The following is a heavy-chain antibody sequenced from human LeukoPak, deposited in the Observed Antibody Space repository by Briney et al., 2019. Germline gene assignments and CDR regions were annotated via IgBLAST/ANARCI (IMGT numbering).Heavy chain of an antibody. J-gene: IGHJ6*02. V-gene: IGHV3-30*02. CDR3: ARDLRPHYYYGMDV. CDR1: GFTFSSYG. CDR2: IRYDGSNK. Sequence: GSLRLSCAASGFTFSSYGMHWVRQAPGKGLEWVAFIRYDGSNKYYADSVKGRFTISRDNSKNTLYLQMNSLRAEDTAVYYCARDLRPHYYYGMDVWGQGTTVTVSS.